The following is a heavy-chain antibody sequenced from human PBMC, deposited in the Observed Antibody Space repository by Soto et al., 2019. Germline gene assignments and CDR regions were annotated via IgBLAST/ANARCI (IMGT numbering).Heavy chain of an antibody. CDR1: GYTLTELS. Sequence: ASVKVSCKVSGYTLTELSMHWVRQAPGKELEWMGGFDPEDGETIYAQKFQGRVTMTEDTSTDTAYMELSSLRSEDTAVYYCARYRRCSGGSCYYYYYYYMDVWGKGTTVTVSS. D-gene: IGHD2-15*01. V-gene: IGHV1-24*01. CDR3: ARYRRCSGGSCYYYYYYYMDV. CDR2: FDPEDGET. J-gene: IGHJ6*03.